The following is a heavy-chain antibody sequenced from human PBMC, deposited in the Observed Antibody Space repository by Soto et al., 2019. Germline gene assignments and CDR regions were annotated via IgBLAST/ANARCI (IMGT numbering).Heavy chain of an antibody. D-gene: IGHD3-10*01. Sequence: SCPTLVNPTQTLTLTCTFSGFSLSTSGVGVGWIRQPPGKALEWLALIYWDDDKRYSPSLKSRLTITKDTSKNQVVLTMTNMDPVDTATYYCAHRLWFGESHPFAYWGQGTLVTVSS. CDR2: IYWDDDK. V-gene: IGHV2-5*02. CDR3: AHRLWFGESHPFAY. CDR1: GFSLSTSGVG. J-gene: IGHJ4*02.